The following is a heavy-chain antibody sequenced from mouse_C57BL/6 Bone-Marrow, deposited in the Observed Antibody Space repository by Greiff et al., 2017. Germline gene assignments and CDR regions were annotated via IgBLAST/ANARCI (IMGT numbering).Heavy chain of an antibody. V-gene: IGHV14-4*01. Sequence: VQLQQSGADLVRPGASVYLSCTASGFNIKDDCMHWVKQRPEKGLEWIGWIDPENGATEYASQFPGMAIITAETSSNTAYLKLSSRTSEETAVYNCTCRGAWFAYWGQGTLVTVSA. CDR1: GFNIKDDC. CDR2: IDPENGAT. J-gene: IGHJ3*01. CDR3: TCRGAWFAY.